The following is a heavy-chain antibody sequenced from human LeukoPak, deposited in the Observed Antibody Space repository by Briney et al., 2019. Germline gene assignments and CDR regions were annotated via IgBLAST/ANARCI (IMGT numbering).Heavy chain of an antibody. V-gene: IGHV3-21*01. Sequence: GGSLTPSCAASAFSFSSYTLNWVRQAPGKGLEWVSSISSAGGYIYYADSVKGGFTISKDNAKNSLYLQMNILTAVDTAVYYCAREIVSSNSFDNWGQGTLVTVSS. CDR2: ISSAGGYI. D-gene: IGHD2-2*01. J-gene: IGHJ4*02. CDR3: AREIVSSNSFDN. CDR1: AFSFSSYT.